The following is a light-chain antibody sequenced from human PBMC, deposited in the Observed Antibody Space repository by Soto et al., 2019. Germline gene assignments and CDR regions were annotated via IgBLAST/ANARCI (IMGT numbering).Light chain of an antibody. CDR3: QSYDNSLSGSRV. V-gene: IGLV1-40*01. CDR1: SSNIGAGYD. CDR2: GNS. J-gene: IGLJ3*02. Sequence: QSVLTQPPSVSGAPGQRVIISCTGSSSNIGAGYDVHWYKQLPGTAPKLLMYGNSNRPSGVPDRFSGSQSGTSASLAITWLQAEDEADYYCQSYDNSLSGSRVFGGGTKLTVL.